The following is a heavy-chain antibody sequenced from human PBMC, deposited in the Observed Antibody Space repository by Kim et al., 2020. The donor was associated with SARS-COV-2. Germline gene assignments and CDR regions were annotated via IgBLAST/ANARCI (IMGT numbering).Heavy chain of an antibody. Sequence: SETLSLTCTVSGGPISSGGYYWSWIRQHPGKGLEWIGYIYYSGSTYYNPSLKSRVTISVDTSKNQFSLKLSSVTAADTAVYYCARARLYYGSGSYYNVRTTDRVYYFDYWGQGTLVTVSS. V-gene: IGHV4-31*03. CDR2: IYYSGST. J-gene: IGHJ4*02. D-gene: IGHD3-10*01. CDR1: GGPISSGGYY. CDR3: ARARLYYGSGSYYNVRTTDRVYYFDY.